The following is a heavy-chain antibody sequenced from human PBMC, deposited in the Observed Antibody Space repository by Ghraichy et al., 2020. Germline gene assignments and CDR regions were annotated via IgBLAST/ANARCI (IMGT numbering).Heavy chain of an antibody. J-gene: IGHJ6*02. CDR3: ARGAPYYDFWSGYYTTYYYYGMDV. Sequence: GSLRLSCAVYGGSFSGYYWSWIRQPPGKGLEWIGEINHSGSTNYNPSLKSRVTISVDTSKNQFSLKLSSVTAADTAVYYCARGAPYYDFWSGYYTTYYYYGMDVWGQGTTVTVSS. V-gene: IGHV4-34*01. CDR2: INHSGST. D-gene: IGHD3-3*01. CDR1: GGSFSGYY.